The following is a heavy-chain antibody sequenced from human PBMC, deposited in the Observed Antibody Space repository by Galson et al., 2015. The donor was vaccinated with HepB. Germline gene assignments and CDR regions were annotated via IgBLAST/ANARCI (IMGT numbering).Heavy chain of an antibody. D-gene: IGHD3-9*01. CDR3: TLLRYFDWLFS. V-gene: IGHV3-15*07. CDR2: IKSKTDGGTT. J-gene: IGHJ5*02. Sequence: SLRLSCAASGFTFSNAWMNWVRQAPGKGLEWVGRIKSKTDGGTTDYAAPVKGRFTISRDDSKNTLYLQMNSLKTEDTAVYYCTLLRYFDWLFSWGQGTLVTVSS. CDR1: GFTFSNAW.